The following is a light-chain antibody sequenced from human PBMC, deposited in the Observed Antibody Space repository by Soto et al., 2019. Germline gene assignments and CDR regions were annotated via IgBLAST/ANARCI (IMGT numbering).Light chain of an antibody. CDR3: QQYNNWPPWT. J-gene: IGKJ1*01. CDR2: SAS. Sequence: DIGVTQSASTLSVSPGETATLSCRASQRVXINFGWYEQKPGQAPRILIXSASTRASGIPDRFSGSGSGKEFTLTISSLQSEDFAVYYCQQYNNWPPWTFGQGTKVDIK. CDR1: QRVXIN. V-gene: IGKV3-15*01.